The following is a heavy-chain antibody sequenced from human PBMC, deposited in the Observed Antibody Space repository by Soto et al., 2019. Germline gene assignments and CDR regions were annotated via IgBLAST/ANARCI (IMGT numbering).Heavy chain of an antibody. V-gene: IGHV2-26*01. CDR3: ARMNVDSYQFYYAMDA. J-gene: IGHJ6*02. D-gene: IGHD4-17*01. CDR2: IFSDNER. Sequence: SGPTLVNPTETLTLTCTVSGFSLTTGKMGVSWIRQPPGKALEWLAHIFSDNERSYSTSLQGRLTISKDTSGSQVVLSMTNVDPVDTATYYCARMNVDSYQFYYAMDAWGQGTTVTVSS. CDR1: GFSLTTGKMG.